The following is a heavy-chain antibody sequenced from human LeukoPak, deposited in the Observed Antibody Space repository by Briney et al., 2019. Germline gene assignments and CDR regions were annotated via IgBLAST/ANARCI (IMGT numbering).Heavy chain of an antibody. D-gene: IGHD5-24*01. Sequence: GESLQISCQGSGYFFTSYWIGWVRQMPGKGLEWMGIIYPGDSAIRYSPSFQGQVTISADKSISTAYLQWSSLKASDTAMYYCARRGGDGYYSLDYWGQGTLVTVSS. CDR2: IYPGDSAI. CDR3: ARRGGDGYYSLDY. J-gene: IGHJ4*02. CDR1: GYFFTSYW. V-gene: IGHV5-51*01.